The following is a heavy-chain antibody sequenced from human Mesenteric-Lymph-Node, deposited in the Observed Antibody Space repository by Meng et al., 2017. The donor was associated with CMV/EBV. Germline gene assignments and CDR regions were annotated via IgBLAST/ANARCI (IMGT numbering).Heavy chain of an antibody. D-gene: IGHD1-26*01. V-gene: IGHV3-30*02. CDR1: EFSFSNYE. CDR2: IRNDGSNN. CDR3: ARDRTIVGASYGMDV. Sequence: GESLKISCAASEFSFSNYEMNWVRQAPGKGLEWVSFIRNDGSNNYYIDSVKGRFTISRDNSKNTLYLQMNSLRAEDTAVFYCARDRTIVGASYGMDVWGQGTTVTVSS. J-gene: IGHJ6*02.